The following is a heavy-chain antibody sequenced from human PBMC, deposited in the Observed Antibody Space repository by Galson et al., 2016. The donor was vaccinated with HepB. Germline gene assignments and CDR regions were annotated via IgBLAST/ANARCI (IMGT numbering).Heavy chain of an antibody. D-gene: IGHD4-11*01. CDR1: GGSINHGAFF. Sequence: TLSLTCGVSGGSINHGAFFWSWMRQPPGKGLEWIGYIYHGGSTYYNPSLKGRVTISVDRSKNQFSLKVTSVTAADTAVYYCAAYNNFDWCFDLWGRGTLVTVSS. CDR3: AAYNNFDWCFDL. CDR2: IYHGGST. V-gene: IGHV4-30-2*01. J-gene: IGHJ2*01.